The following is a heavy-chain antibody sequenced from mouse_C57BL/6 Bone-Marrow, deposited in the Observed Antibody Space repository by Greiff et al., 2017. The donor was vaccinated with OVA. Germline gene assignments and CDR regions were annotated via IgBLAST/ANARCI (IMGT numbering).Heavy chain of an antibody. D-gene: IGHD1-1*01. J-gene: IGHJ4*01. CDR3: TTYAHYYGSRRAMDY. V-gene: IGHV14-4*01. CDR1: GFNIKDDY. CDR2: IDPENGDT. Sequence: EVQLVESGAELVRPGASVKLSCTASGFNIKDDYMHWVKQRPEQGLEWIGWIDPENGDTEYASKFQGKATITADTSSNTAYLQLSSLTSEDTAVYYCTTYAHYYGSRRAMDYWGQGTSVTVSS.